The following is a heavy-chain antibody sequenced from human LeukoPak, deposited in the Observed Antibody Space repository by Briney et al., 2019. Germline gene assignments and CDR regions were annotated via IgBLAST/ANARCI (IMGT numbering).Heavy chain of an antibody. J-gene: IGHJ4*02. V-gene: IGHV3-7*01. D-gene: IGHD3-16*01. CDR2: IKEDGSER. CDR1: GFTFNSYW. CDR3: ARGGYALFDY. Sequence: PGGSLRLSCAASGFTFNSYWMSWVRQAPGKGLEWVANIKEDGSERNYVDSVKGRFTVSRDNAKKSLSLQMNSLRAEDTAVYYCARGGYALFDYWAQGTPVTVSS.